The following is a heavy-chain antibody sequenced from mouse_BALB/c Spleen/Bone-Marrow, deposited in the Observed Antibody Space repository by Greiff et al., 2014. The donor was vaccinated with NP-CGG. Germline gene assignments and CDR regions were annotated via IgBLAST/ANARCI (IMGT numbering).Heavy chain of an antibody. V-gene: IGHV4-1*02. D-gene: IGHD2-3*01. Sequence: EQLKGSGGGLVQPGGSLKLSCAGSGFAFSGYSVAWVRPGPGKGLGWIGEMNPDSRTINYKPSLKEKFIMSRDNAKNTLYLQMSKVRSEDTALYYCARNGYYGGITYWGQGTLVTVSA. CDR2: MNPDSRTI. CDR3: ARNGYYGGITY. CDR1: GFAFSGYS. J-gene: IGHJ3*01.